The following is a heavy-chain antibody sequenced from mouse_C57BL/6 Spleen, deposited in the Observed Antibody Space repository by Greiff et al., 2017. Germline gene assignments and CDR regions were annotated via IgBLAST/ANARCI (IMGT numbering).Heavy chain of an antibody. CDR2: IYPRSGNT. J-gene: IGHJ4*01. CDR3: ARKGNYAMDY. V-gene: IGHV1-81*01. CDR1: GYTFTSYG. Sequence: QVQLQQSGAELARPGASVKLSCKASGYTFTSYGISWVKQRTGQGLEWIGEIYPRSGNTYYNEKFKGKATLTADKSSSTAYMVLRSLTSEDSAVYFCARKGNYAMDYWGQGTSVTVSS.